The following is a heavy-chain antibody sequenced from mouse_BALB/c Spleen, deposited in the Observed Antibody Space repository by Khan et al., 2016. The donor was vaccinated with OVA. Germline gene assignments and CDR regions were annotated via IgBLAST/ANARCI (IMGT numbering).Heavy chain of an antibody. CDR1: GYSFTSYY. CDR2: IDPFSGGI. Sequence: EVQLQQSGPELMKPGASVKISCKASGYSFTSYYIHWIMQSHGKSLEWIGYIDPFSGGITYNPKLKGKATLTVDKSSSTAYMHLSSLTSEDSAVYYCARHGYVAWFAYWGQGTLVTVSA. J-gene: IGHJ3*01. V-gene: IGHV1S135*01. CDR3: ARHGYVAWFAY. D-gene: IGHD2-2*01.